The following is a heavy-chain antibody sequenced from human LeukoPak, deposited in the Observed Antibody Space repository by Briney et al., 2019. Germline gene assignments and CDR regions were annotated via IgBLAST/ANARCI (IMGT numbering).Heavy chain of an antibody. V-gene: IGHV4-4*07. Sequence: PSETLSLTCTVSAGSIRNYYWSWIRQPAGKGLEWIGRIYDSGKTNYNPSLKSRVTMSVDTSKNQFSLKLSSVTAADTAVYYCARDYGSGINAYWGQGTLVTVSS. D-gene: IGHD3-10*01. CDR3: ARDYGSGINAY. CDR2: IYDSGKT. CDR1: AGSIRNYY. J-gene: IGHJ4*02.